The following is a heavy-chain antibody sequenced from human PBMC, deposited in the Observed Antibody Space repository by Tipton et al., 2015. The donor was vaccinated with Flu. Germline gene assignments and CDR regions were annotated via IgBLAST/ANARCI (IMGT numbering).Heavy chain of an antibody. J-gene: IGHJ6*03. CDR2: ISAYNGNT. CDR3: ARSGGCSSTSCYPLTPIYYYYYYMDV. D-gene: IGHD2-2*01. CDR1: GYTFTSYG. V-gene: IGHV1-18*04. Sequence: QSGPEVKKPGASVKVSCKASGYTFTSYGISWVRQAPGQGLEWMGWISAYNGNTNYAQKLQGRVTMTTDTSTSTAYMELRSLRSDDTAVYYCARSGGCSSTSCYPLTPIYYYYYYMDVWGKGTTVTVSS.